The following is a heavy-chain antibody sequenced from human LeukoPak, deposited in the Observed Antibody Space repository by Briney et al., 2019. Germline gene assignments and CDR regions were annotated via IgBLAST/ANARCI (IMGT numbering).Heavy chain of an antibody. V-gene: IGHV3-7*01. CDR3: ATYSHWVAGDV. Sequence: PGGSLRLSCAASGFTFSESWMSWVRQAPGKGLEWVANMNQDGSEKDYVDSVKGRFTITRDNARKSLYLQMSSLRVEDTAVYYCATYSHWVAGDVWGQGTLVTVSS. D-gene: IGHD3-10*01. CDR1: GFTFSESW. J-gene: IGHJ4*02. CDR2: MNQDGSEK.